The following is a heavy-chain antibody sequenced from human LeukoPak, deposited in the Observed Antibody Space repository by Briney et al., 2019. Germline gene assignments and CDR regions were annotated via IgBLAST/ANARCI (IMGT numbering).Heavy chain of an antibody. J-gene: IGHJ4*02. D-gene: IGHD4-23*01. V-gene: IGHV3-30*18. CDR3: AKDNGSTVVGD. Sequence: QPGGSLRLSCAASGFTFSSYGMHWVRQAPGKGLEWVAVISYDGSNKYYADSVKGRFTISRDNSKNTLYLQMNSLRAEDTAVYYCAKDNGSTVVGDWGQGTLVTVSS. CDR2: ISYDGSNK. CDR1: GFTFSSYG.